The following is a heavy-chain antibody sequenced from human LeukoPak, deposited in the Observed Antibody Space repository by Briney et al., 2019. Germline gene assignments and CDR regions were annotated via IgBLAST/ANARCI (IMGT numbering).Heavy chain of an antibody. Sequence: PPETLSLTCTVSGGSINIYYWSWIRQSAGKGLEWIGRIYTSGSTNYNPSLKSRVTMSVDTSKRQFSLKLSSVTAADTAVYYCARDVVTTTGDYFDYWGQGTLVTVSS. CDR2: IYTSGST. V-gene: IGHV4-4*07. CDR1: GGSINIYY. J-gene: IGHJ4*02. CDR3: ARDVVTTTGDYFDY. D-gene: IGHD2-2*01.